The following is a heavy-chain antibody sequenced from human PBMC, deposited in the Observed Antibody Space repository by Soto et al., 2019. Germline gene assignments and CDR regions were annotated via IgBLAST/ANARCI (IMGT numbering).Heavy chain of an antibody. J-gene: IGHJ6*02. V-gene: IGHV3-23*01. Sequence: PGGSLRLSCAASGFTFSSYAMSWVRQAPGKGLEWVSAISGSGGSTYYADSVKGRFTISRDNSKNTLYLQMNSLRAEDTAVYYWAKDQRLQLVTYYYYGMDVWGQGTTVTVSS. D-gene: IGHD6-13*01. CDR2: ISGSGGST. CDR1: GFTFSSYA. CDR3: AKDQRLQLVTYYYYGMDV.